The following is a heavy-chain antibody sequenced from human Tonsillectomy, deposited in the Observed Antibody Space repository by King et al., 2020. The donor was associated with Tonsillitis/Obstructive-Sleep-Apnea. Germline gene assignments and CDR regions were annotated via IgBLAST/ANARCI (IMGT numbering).Heavy chain of an antibody. V-gene: IGHV3-11*05. CDR1: GFTFSDYY. D-gene: IGHD1/OR15-1a*01. CDR2: ITPSSSYT. J-gene: IGHJ4*02. Sequence: VHLVESGGGLVKPGGSLRLSCAASGFTFSDYYMSWIRQAPGKGLEWVSYITPSSSYTNYADSVKGRFTISRDNAKKSLYLQMDSLRADDTAVYYCASSNNTYHPLGYWGQGTLVTVSS. CDR3: ASSNNTYHPLGY.